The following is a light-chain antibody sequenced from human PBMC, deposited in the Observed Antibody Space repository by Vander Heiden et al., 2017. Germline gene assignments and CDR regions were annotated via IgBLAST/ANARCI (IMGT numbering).Light chain of an antibody. CDR1: SSNIGSNY. CDR3: EAWDDSLLV. Sequence: QSVLTQPPSASGTPGQRVTISCSGSSSNIGSNYVYWYQQLPGTAPKLLIYRNNQRPSGVPDRFSGSKSGTSASLAISGLRSEDEADYYCEAWDDSLLVFGGGTKLTVL. V-gene: IGLV1-47*01. J-gene: IGLJ2*01. CDR2: RNN.